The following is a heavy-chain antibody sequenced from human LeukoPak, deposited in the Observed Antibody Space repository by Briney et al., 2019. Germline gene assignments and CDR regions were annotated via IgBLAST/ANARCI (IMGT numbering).Heavy chain of an antibody. CDR1: GVSISSSNW. CDR2: IYHSGSP. CDR3: ARVNINNWHSCDY. V-gene: IGHV4-4*02. Sequence: SGTLSLTCAVSGVSISSSNWWSWVRQPPGKGLEWIGEIYHSGSPNYNPSLKSRVTISVDKSRNHFSLNLSSVTAADTAVYYCARVNINNWHSCDYWGQGTLVTVSS. J-gene: IGHJ4*02. D-gene: IGHD1-1*01.